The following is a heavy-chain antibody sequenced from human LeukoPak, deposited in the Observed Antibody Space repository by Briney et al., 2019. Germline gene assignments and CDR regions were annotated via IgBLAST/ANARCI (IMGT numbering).Heavy chain of an antibody. CDR3: ARDAPCIAAAGTVCLEH. CDR1: GATFSSYA. V-gene: IGHV1-69*01. D-gene: IGHD6-13*01. CDR2: IIPIFGTA. Sequence: SVKLSCKAAGATFSSYAIIWVRQAPGQGLEWMGGIIPIFGTANYAQKFQGRVTITADETTSTAYMELSSLRSEDTAVYYCARDAPCIAAAGTVCLEHWGQGTLVTVSS. J-gene: IGHJ1*01.